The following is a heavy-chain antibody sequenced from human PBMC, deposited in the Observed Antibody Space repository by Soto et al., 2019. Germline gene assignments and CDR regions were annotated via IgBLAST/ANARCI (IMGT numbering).Heavy chain of an antibody. CDR3: AKSRYSDSSGDFYDY. CDR2: IGGSGRTR. V-gene: IGHV3-23*01. CDR1: AFTFNNYA. Sequence: EVQLLESGGGLVQPGGSLSLSCAASAFTFNNYAMSWVRQAPGKGLEWVSGIGGSGRTRYYADSVKGRFTISRDNSNNTLFLQMNSLRAEDTAVYYCAKSRYSDSSGDFYDYWGQGTLVTVSS. J-gene: IGHJ4*02. D-gene: IGHD3-22*01.